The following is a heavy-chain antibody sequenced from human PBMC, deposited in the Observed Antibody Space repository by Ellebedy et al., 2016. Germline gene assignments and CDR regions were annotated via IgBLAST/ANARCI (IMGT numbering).Heavy chain of an antibody. CDR2: ISYDGSNK. CDR3: ARDEAHWNFDYYYYMDV. Sequence: GESLKISXAASGFTFSSYGMHWVRHAPGKGLEWVAVISYDGSNKYYADSVKGRFTISRDNSKNTLYLQMNSLRAEDTAVYYCARDEAHWNFDYYYYMDVWGKGTTVTVSS. D-gene: IGHD1-7*01. J-gene: IGHJ6*03. V-gene: IGHV3-30*03. CDR1: GFTFSSYG.